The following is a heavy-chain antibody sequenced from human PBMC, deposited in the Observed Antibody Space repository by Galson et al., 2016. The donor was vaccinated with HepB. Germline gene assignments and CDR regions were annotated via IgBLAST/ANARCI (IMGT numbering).Heavy chain of an antibody. Sequence: SVKVSCKASGYTFTGYYMHWMRQAPGQGLEWMGRINPNSGDTNYAQKFQGRVTMTRDTSISTAYMELSRLRSDDTAVYYCARIRGLSDYKYPAWGQGTPVTVSS. CDR2: INPNSGDT. D-gene: IGHD5-12*01. CDR1: GYTFTGYY. V-gene: IGHV1-2*02. CDR3: ARIRGLSDYKYPA. J-gene: IGHJ4*02.